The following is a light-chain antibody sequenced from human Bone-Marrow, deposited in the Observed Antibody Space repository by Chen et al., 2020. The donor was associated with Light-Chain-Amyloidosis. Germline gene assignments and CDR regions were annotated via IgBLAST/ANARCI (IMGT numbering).Light chain of an antibody. J-gene: IGKJ3*01. CDR2: WAS. CDR3: QEYFSDPFA. CDR1: QSLLYRSNTKNY. Sequence: DIVMSQSPDSLVVSLGERATINCKSSQSLLYRSNTKNYLAWYQQKPGQPPKLLIYWASTRESGVPDRFTGRGSGTDFTLTISSLQAEDVAVYYCQEYFSDPFAFGPGTKVEIK. V-gene: IGKV4-1*01.